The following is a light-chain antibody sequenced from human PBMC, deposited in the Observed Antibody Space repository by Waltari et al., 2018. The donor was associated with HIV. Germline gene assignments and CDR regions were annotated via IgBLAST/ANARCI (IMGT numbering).Light chain of an antibody. V-gene: IGKV3-20*01. CDR2: GAS. Sequence: EIVLTQSPGTLSLSPGERATLSCRASQSVSGRYLAWYQQKPGQAPRPLIYGASSRATGIPDRFSGSESGTDFTLTISRLEPEDFAVYYCQQYGNSLYTFGQGTKLDIK. CDR3: QQYGNSLYT. J-gene: IGKJ2*01. CDR1: QSVSGRY.